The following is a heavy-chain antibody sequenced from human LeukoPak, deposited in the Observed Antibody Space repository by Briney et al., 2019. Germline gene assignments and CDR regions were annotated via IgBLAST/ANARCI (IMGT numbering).Heavy chain of an antibody. V-gene: IGHV1-8*01. CDR2: KNPNSGRT. J-gene: IGHJ6*02. CDR1: GYTFTSYD. CDR3: ARGPVSSHGMDV. Sequence: ASLRVSCKASGYTFTSYDINWVRQATGQGLEWMGFKNPNSGRTGFAQKFRGRFTMTTDTSISTAYMELSSLTSEDTAVYYCARGPVSSHGMDVWGQGTTVTVSS.